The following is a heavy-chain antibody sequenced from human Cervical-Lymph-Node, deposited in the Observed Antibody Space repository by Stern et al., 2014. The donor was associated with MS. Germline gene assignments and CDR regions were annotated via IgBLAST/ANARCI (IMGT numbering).Heavy chain of an antibody. D-gene: IGHD6-6*01. J-gene: IGHJ3*02. Sequence: QVQLLQPGPGLVKPSQTLSLTCAISGDSVSSNSATWSWIRQSPSRGLEWLGRTYHRSRWYYDYAISLKSRVTISPDTSNNQFSLRLNSVTPEDTAVYYCARDVSSSPDAFDIWGQGTMVTVSS. CDR2: TYHRSRWYY. V-gene: IGHV6-1*01. CDR3: ARDVSSSPDAFDI. CDR1: GDSVSSNSAT.